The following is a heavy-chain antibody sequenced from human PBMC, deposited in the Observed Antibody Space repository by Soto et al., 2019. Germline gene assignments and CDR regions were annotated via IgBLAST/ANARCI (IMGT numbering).Heavy chain of an antibody. J-gene: IGHJ6*02. V-gene: IGHV1-2*04. CDR1: GYTFTGYY. CDR3: ARDLNYSSSWYGYYGMDV. Sequence: ASVKVSCKASGYTFTGYYMHWVRQAPGQGLEWMGWINPNSGGTNYAQKFQGWVTMTRDTSISTAYMELSRLRSDDTAVYYCARDLNYSSSWYGYYGMDVWGQGTTVTVSS. D-gene: IGHD6-13*01. CDR2: INPNSGGT.